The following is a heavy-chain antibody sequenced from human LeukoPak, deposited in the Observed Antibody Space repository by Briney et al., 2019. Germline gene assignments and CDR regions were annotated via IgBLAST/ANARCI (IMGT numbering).Heavy chain of an antibody. J-gene: IGHJ4*02. CDR2: IYPNGNT. Sequence: PGGSLRLSCAASGFTVSSNYMNWVRQAPGKGLEWVSMIYPNGNTFYTDSVKGRFTISRDNSKNTLDLQMSSLRAEDTAVYYCARASGSYDVLDCWGQGTLVTVSS. V-gene: IGHV3-66*01. CDR3: ARASGSYDVLDC. D-gene: IGHD1-26*01. CDR1: GFTVSSNY.